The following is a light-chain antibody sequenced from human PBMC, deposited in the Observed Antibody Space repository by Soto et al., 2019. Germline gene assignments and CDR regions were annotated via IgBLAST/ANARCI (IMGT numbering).Light chain of an antibody. Sequence: QSALTQPASVSGSPGQSITISCTGTNSDVGSYDLVSWYQQHPGKAPKLMIFEVHKRPSGVSNRFSGSKSGNTASLTISGLQAEDESDYYCCSYEGGSTYVLFGGGTKVTVL. CDR2: EVH. CDR1: NSDVGSYDL. V-gene: IGLV2-23*02. J-gene: IGLJ3*02. CDR3: CSYEGGSTYVL.